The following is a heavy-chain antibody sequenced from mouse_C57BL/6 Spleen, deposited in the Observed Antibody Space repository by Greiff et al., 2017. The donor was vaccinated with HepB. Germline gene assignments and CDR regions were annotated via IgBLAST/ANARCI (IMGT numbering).Heavy chain of an antibody. CDR1: GFTFSSYG. CDR3: ARHDGYYYYAMDY. CDR2: ISSGGSYT. D-gene: IGHD2-3*01. Sequence: EVKLVESGGDLVKPGGSLKLSCAASGFTFSSYGMSWVRQTPDNRLEWVATISSGGSYTYYPDSVKVRFTSSRDKDKNTLYLQMSSLKSEDTAMYYCARHDGYYYYAMDYWGQGTSVTVSS. J-gene: IGHJ4*01. V-gene: IGHV5-6*01.